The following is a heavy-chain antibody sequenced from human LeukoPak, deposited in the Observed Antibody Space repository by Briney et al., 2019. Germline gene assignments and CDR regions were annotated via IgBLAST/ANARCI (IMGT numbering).Heavy chain of an antibody. CDR3: ARGGLGLRLTEIDY. CDR1: GFTFSSYA. Sequence: GSLSLSCAASGFTFSSYAMHWVRQAPGKGLEYVSAISSNGGSTYYANSEKGRFTISRDNSKNTLYLQMGSLRAEDMAVYYCARGGLGLRLTEIDYWGQGTLVTVSS. V-gene: IGHV3-64*01. D-gene: IGHD4-17*01. J-gene: IGHJ4*02. CDR2: ISSNGGST.